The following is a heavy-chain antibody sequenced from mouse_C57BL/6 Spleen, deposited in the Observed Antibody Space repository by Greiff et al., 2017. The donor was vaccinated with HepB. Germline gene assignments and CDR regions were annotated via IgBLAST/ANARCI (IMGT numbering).Heavy chain of an antibody. CDR1: GYTFTSYW. CDR2: IDPSDSYT. V-gene: IGHV1-59*01. CDR3: ARHYYYGSSYPFAY. J-gene: IGHJ3*01. Sequence: VQLQQPGAELVRPGTSVKLSCKASGYTFTSYWMHWVKQRPGQGLEWIGVIDPSDSYTNYNQKFKGKATLTVDTSSSTAYMQLSSLTSEDSAVYYCARHYYYGSSYPFAYWGQGTLVTVSA. D-gene: IGHD1-1*01.